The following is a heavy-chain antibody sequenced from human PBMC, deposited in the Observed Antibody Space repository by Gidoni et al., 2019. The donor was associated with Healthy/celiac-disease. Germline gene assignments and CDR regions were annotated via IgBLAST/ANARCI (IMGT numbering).Heavy chain of an antibody. D-gene: IGHD5-18*01. Sequence: EVQLVESGGGLVKPGGSLRLSCAASGFTFRNAWMSWVRQAPGKGLEWVGRIKSKTDGGTTDYAAPVKGRFTISRDDSKNTLYLQMNSLKTEDTAVYYCTTPGEIQLATGFDPWGQGTLVTVSS. CDR3: TTPGEIQLATGFDP. V-gene: IGHV3-15*01. J-gene: IGHJ5*02. CDR1: GFTFRNAW. CDR2: IKSKTDGGTT.